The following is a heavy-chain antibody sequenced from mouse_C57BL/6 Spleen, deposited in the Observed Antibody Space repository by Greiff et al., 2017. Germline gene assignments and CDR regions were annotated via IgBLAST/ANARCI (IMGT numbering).Heavy chain of an antibody. CDR1: GYTFTSYW. CDR2: INPRNGGT. V-gene: IGHV1-53*01. D-gene: IGHD1-1*01. J-gene: IGHJ4*01. Sequence: QVQLQQPGTELVKPGASVKLSCKASGYTFTSYWMNWVKQRPGQGLEWIGNINPRNGGTYYNEKFKSKATLTVDKSSSTAYMQLSSLTSDDSAVYYGARDYDGNYYARDYWGQGTSVTVSS. CDR3: ARDYDGNYYARDY.